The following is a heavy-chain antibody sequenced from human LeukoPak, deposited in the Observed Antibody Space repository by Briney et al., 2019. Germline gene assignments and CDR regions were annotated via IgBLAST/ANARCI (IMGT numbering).Heavy chain of an antibody. CDR2: INHSGST. CDR1: GGSFSGYY. J-gene: IGHJ4*02. V-gene: IGHV4-34*01. CDR3: ARGSESGYTY. Sequence: SETLSLTCAVYGGSFSGYYWSWIRQPPGKGLEWIGEINHSGSTHYNPSLKSRVTISVDTSKNQFSLNLSSVTAADTAVYYCARGSESGYTYWSQGTLVTVSS. D-gene: IGHD5-18*01.